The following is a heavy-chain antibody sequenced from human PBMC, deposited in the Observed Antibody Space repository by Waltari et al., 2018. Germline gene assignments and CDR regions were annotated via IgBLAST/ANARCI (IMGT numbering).Heavy chain of an antibody. CDR1: GFTFSNAW. CDR3: TTAYPLGLINDY. J-gene: IGHJ4*02. CDR2: IKSKTDGGTT. Sequence: EVQLVESGGGLVKPGGSLRLSCAASGFTFSNAWMSWVRQAPGKGLEWVGRIKSKTDGGTTDYAAPVKGRFTISRDDSKNTLYLQMNSLKTEDTAVYYCTTAYPLGLINDYWGQGTLVTVSS. D-gene: IGHD1-26*01. V-gene: IGHV3-15*01.